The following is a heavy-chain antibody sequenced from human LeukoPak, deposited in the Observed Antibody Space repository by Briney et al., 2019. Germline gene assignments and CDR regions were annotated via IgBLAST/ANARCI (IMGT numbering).Heavy chain of an antibody. V-gene: IGHV3-74*01. J-gene: IGHJ4*02. D-gene: IGHD6-13*01. CDR2: INSDGSST. Sequence: GGSLRLSCAASGFTLSAYWMHWVRQAPGEGLMWVSRINSDGSSTSFADSVKGRFTISRDNAKNTLFLQMNSLRAEDTAVYYCARAGSYSSSWYDYWGQGTLVTVSS. CDR1: GFTLSAYW. CDR3: ARAGSYSSSWYDY.